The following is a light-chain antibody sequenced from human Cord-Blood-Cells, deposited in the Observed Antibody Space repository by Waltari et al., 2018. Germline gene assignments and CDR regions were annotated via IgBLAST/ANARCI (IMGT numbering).Light chain of an antibody. V-gene: IGKV3-20*01. CDR2: GAA. CDR3: QQYGSSPRT. Sequence: SCRATQGLHSRQLACNQQTPGRAPRPHISGAASRATGIPDRCSGSGSGRDFTLTISRLEPQDWAVYYCQQYGSSPRTFGGGTKVEIK. CDR1: QGLHSRQ. J-gene: IGKJ4*02.